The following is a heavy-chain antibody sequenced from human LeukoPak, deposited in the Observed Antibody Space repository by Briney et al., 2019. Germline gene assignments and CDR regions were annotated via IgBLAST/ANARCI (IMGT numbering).Heavy chain of an antibody. CDR1: GGSFSGYY. CDR2: INHSGST. CDR3: ARGSPPLETTVTGGKLSGYYYYMVV. V-gene: IGHV4-34*01. Sequence: SETLSLTCAVYGGSFSGYYWSWIRQPPGKGLEWIGEINHSGSTNYNPSLKSRVTISVDTSKNQFSLKLRSVTAADTAVYYCARGSPPLETTVTGGKLSGYYYYMVVWGKGTTVTVSS. D-gene: IGHD4-11*01. J-gene: IGHJ6*03.